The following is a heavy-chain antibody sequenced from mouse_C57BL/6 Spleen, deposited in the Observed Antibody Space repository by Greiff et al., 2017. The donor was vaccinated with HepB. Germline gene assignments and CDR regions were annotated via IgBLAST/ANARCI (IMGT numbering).Heavy chain of an antibody. CDR1: GYTFTSYW. J-gene: IGHJ2*01. Sequence: QVQLQQPGAELVRPGSSVKLSCKASGYTFTSYWMDWVKQRPGQGLEWIGNIYPSDSETHYNQKFKDKATLTVDKSSSTAYMQLSSLTSEDSAVYYCARVGRVYYFDYWGQGTTLTVSS. D-gene: IGHD4-1*01. CDR2: IYPSDSET. V-gene: IGHV1-61*01. CDR3: ARVGRVYYFDY.